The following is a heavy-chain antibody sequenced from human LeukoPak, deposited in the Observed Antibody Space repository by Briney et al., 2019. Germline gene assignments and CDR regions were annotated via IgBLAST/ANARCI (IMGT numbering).Heavy chain of an antibody. CDR1: GGSFSRYY. D-gene: IGHD3-9*01. V-gene: IGHV4-34*01. CDR3: ARRTILTGSDY. CDR2: INHSGSA. J-gene: IGHJ4*02. Sequence: SETLSLTCAVYGGSFSRYYWTWIRQPPGKGLEWIGEINHSGSANYNPSLKSRVTISVDASKSQFSLRLSSVTAAATAVYYCARRTILTGSDYWGQGTLVTVSS.